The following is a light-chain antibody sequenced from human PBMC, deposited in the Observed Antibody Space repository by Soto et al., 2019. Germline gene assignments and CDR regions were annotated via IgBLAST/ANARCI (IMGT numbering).Light chain of an antibody. Sequence: QSVLTQPPSVSAAPGQKVTISCSGGTSNIGTNYVSWYQHFPGTAPKLLIYDNIERPAGMPDRFSGSKSGTSATLVIAGLQPGDEATYYCGTWDYYLRGLIFGGGTKVTVL. CDR2: DNI. CDR3: GTWDYYLRGLI. J-gene: IGLJ2*01. V-gene: IGLV1-51*01. CDR1: TSNIGTNY.